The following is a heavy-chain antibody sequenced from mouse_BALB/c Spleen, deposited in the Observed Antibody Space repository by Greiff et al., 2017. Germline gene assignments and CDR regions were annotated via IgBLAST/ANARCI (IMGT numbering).Heavy chain of an antibody. CDR1: GYAFSSSW. D-gene: IGHD1-1*01. J-gene: IGHJ2*01. V-gene: IGHV1-82*01. CDR2: IYPGDGDT. CDR3: ARGGSSHYYFDY. Sequence: QVQLQQSGPELVKPGASVKISCKASGYAFSSSWMNWVKQRPGQGLEWIGRIYPGDGDTNYNGKFKGKATLTADKSSSTAYMQLSSLTSVDSAVYFCARGGSSHYYFDYWGQGTTLTVSS.